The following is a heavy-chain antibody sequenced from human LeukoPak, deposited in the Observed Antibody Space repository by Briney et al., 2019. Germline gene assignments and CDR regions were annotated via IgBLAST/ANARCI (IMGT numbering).Heavy chain of an antibody. CDR3: AKGRGTITIFGVVKGVSDY. D-gene: IGHD3-3*01. V-gene: IGHV3-23*01. Sequence: GGSLRLSCAASGFTFSSYAMSWVRQAPGKGLEWVSAISGSGGSTYYADSVKGRFTISRDNSKNTLYLQMNSLRAEDTAVYYCAKGRGTITIFGVVKGVSDYWGQGTLVTVSS. J-gene: IGHJ4*02. CDR1: GFTFSSYA. CDR2: ISGSGGST.